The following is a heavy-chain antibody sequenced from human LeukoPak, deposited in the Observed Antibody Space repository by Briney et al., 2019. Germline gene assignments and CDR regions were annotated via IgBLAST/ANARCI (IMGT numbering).Heavy chain of an antibody. CDR2: ISAYNGNT. CDR3: ARGPYCSGGTCYSQYFDY. Sequence: GASVKVSCKASGYTFTSYGISWVRQAPGQGLEWMGWISAYNGNTNYAQKPQGRVTMTTDTSTGTAYMELRSLRSDDTAVYYCARGPYCSGGTCYSQYFDYWGQGTLVTVSS. J-gene: IGHJ4*02. CDR1: GYTFTSYG. D-gene: IGHD2-15*01. V-gene: IGHV1-18*01.